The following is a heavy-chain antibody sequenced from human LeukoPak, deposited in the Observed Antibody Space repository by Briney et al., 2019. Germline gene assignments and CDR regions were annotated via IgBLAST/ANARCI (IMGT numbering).Heavy chain of an antibody. V-gene: IGHV3-30-3*01. J-gene: IGHJ4*02. Sequence: PGGSLRLSCAASGFSFSSYAIQWVRQAPGKGLEWVAGISYDGAKKYYADAVKGRFTLSKDTSKRTLYLQMNSLRAEDTAVYFCAGDQTRPPQGGYWGQGTLVTVSS. CDR3: AGDQTRPPQGGY. CDR1: GFSFSSYA. CDR2: ISYDGAKK. D-gene: IGHD3-16*01.